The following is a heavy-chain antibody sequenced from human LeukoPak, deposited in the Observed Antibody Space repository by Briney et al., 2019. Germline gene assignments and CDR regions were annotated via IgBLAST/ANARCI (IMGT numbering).Heavy chain of an antibody. CDR1: GFTFSVSV. Sequence: GGSLRLSCAASGFTFSVSVMHWVRQASGKGLEWVGRIRSEANSYATVYAASVKGRFTISRDDSKNTAYLQMNSLKTEDTAVYYCTGGSGWYSPDYWGQGTLVTVSA. CDR3: TGGSGWYSPDY. V-gene: IGHV3-73*01. D-gene: IGHD6-19*01. CDR2: IRSEANSYAT. J-gene: IGHJ4*02.